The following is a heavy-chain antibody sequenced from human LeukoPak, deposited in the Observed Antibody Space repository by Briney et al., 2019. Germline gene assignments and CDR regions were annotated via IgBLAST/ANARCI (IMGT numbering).Heavy chain of an antibody. CDR2: INHSGST. CDR1: GGSFSGYY. J-gene: IGHJ4*02. D-gene: IGHD3-22*01. CDR3: ARVVLGYDSSGYYYGFFDY. V-gene: IGHV4-34*01. Sequence: SETLSLTCAVYGGSFSGYYWSWIRQPPGKGLEWIGEINHSGSTNYNPSLKSRVTISVDTSKNQFSLKLSSVTAADTAVYYCARVVLGYDSSGYYYGFFDYWGQGTLVTVSS.